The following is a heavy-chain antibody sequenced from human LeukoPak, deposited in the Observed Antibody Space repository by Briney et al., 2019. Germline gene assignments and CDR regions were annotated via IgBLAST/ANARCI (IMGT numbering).Heavy chain of an antibody. V-gene: IGHV1-69*04. D-gene: IGHD6-19*01. Sequence: ASVKVSCKASGGTFSSYAISWVRQAPGQGLEWMGRIIPILGIANHAQKFQGRVTITADKSTSTAYMELSSLRSEDTAVYYCASGAGNFDYWGQGTLVTVSS. CDR1: GGTFSSYA. J-gene: IGHJ4*02. CDR3: ASGAGNFDY. CDR2: IIPILGIA.